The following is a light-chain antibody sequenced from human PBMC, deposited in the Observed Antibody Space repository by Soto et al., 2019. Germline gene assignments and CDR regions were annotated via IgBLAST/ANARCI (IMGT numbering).Light chain of an antibody. CDR2: GAS. CDR1: QSVSSSY. V-gene: IGKV3-20*01. J-gene: IGKJ3*01. CDR3: QQYGNSGVT. Sequence: EIVLTQSPGTLSLSPGERATLSCRASQSVSSSYLAWYQQKPGQAPRLLIYGASSRATGIPDRFSGSGSGTEFTLTISSLQSEDFAVYYCQQYGNSGVTFGPGTKVDI.